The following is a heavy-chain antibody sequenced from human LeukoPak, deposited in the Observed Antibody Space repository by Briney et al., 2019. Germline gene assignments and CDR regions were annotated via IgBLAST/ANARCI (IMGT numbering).Heavy chain of an antibody. CDR3: ARGQPHDYGDYGANFDY. D-gene: IGHD4-17*01. CDR2: ISSSSSYI. Sequence: GGSLRLSCAASGFTFSSYSMNRVRQAPGKGLEWVSSISSSSSYIYYADSVKGRFTISRDNAKNSLYLQMNSLRAEDTAVYYCARGQPHDYGDYGANFDYWGQGTLVTVSS. V-gene: IGHV3-21*01. CDR1: GFTFSSYS. J-gene: IGHJ4*02.